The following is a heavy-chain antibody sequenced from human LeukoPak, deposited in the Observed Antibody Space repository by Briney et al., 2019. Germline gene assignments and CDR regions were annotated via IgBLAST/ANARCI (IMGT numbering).Heavy chain of an antibody. V-gene: IGHV4-61*01. J-gene: IGHJ4*02. CDR1: GGSVSSGSYY. CDR2: IYYSGST. Sequence: SETLSLTCTVSGGSVSSGSYYWSWIGQPPGKGLEWIGYIYYSGSTNYDPSLKSRVTISVDTSKNQFSLKLSSVTAADTAVYYCARGVVVAASPDYFDYWGQGTLVTVSS. D-gene: IGHD2-15*01. CDR3: ARGVVVAASPDYFDY.